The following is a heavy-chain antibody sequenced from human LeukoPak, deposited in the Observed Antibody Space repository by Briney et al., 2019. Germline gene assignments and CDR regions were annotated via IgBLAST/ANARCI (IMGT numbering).Heavy chain of an antibody. Sequence: PSETLSLTCTVSGGSISSGSYYWGWIRQPPGKGLEWIGSIYYSGSTYYNSSLKSRVTISVDTSKNQLSLKLSSVTAADTAVYYCATIVGASWFDPWGQGTLVTVSS. CDR1: GGSISSGSYY. V-gene: IGHV4-39*01. CDR2: IYYSGST. D-gene: IGHD1-26*01. J-gene: IGHJ5*02. CDR3: ATIVGASWFDP.